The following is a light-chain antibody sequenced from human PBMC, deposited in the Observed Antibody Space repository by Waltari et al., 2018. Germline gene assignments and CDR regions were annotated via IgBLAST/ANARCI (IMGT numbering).Light chain of an antibody. V-gene: IGKV1-5*02. Sequence: DIQMTQSPSSLSASVGDTVTIICRASQTFSSSLAWYQQKPGKAPKLLIDSVSSLQSGVPSRFSGSKSGADFTLTIYGLQPEDFASYYGQEYYSYPLTCGGWTKGEIK. J-gene: IGKJ4*01. CDR1: QTFSSS. CDR3: QEYYSYPLT. CDR2: SVS.